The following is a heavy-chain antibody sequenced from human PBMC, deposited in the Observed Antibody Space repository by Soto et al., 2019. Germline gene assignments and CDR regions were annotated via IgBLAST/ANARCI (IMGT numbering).Heavy chain of an antibody. CDR2: IYHSGST. CDR1: GGSIRSSNW. Sequence: SETLSLTCAVSGGSIRSSNWWSWVRQPPGKGLEWIGEIYHSGSTNYNPSLKSRVTISVAKSKNQFSLKLSSVTAADTAVYYCARSPDSSGYYPRWYYYGMDVWGQGTTVT. D-gene: IGHD3-22*01. V-gene: IGHV4-4*02. J-gene: IGHJ6*02. CDR3: ARSPDSSGYYPRWYYYGMDV.